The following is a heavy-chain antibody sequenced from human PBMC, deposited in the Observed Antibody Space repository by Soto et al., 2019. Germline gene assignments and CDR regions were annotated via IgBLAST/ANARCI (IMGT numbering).Heavy chain of an antibody. CDR2: IYPGDLDI. CDR3: ARGNRYDYSDY. CDR1: GYTFTSYW. Sequence: GESLKISCKGSGYTFTSYWIGWVRQMPGKGLEWMGIIYPGDLDIRYSPSFQGQVTISADKSISTAYLQWSSLKASDTAMYYRARGNRYDYSDYWGQGTLVTVSS. V-gene: IGHV5-51*01. D-gene: IGHD1-1*01. J-gene: IGHJ4*02.